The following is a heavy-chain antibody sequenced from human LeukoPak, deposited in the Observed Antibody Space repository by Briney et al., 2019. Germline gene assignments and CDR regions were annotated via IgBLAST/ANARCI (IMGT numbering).Heavy chain of an antibody. Sequence: GGSLRLSCAGSRLTFSSYAMSWVRQAPGKGLEWVSSMRNDGGRTYYADSVKGGFSISRDNSKNTLYLQMNSLRDEDTAIYYCAKDRGIDYGDQLDLWGRGTLVTVSS. D-gene: IGHD4-17*01. CDR2: MRNDGGRT. V-gene: IGHV3-23*01. J-gene: IGHJ2*01. CDR3: AKDRGIDYGDQLDL. CDR1: RLTFSSYA.